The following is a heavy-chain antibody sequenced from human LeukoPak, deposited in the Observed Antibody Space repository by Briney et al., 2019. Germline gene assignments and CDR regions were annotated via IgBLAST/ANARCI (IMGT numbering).Heavy chain of an antibody. CDR1: GFTFSSYG. Sequence: GGSLRLSCAASGFTFSSYGMSWVRQAPGKGLEWVSAISGSGGSTYYADSVKGRFTISRDNSKNTLYLQMNSLKASDTAMYYCARHFGTSYYYYYMDVWGKGTTVTISS. V-gene: IGHV3-23*01. J-gene: IGHJ6*03. CDR3: ARHFGTSYYYYYMDV. D-gene: IGHD2-2*01. CDR2: ISGSGGST.